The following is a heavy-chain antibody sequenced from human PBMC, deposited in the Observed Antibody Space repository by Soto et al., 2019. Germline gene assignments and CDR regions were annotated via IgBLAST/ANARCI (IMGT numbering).Heavy chain of an antibody. V-gene: IGHV4-34*01. J-gene: IGHJ6*03. CDR3: ARGGISHWAYFYYMDV. CDR1: GGPLSDYF. Sequence: SETLSLTCVFSGGPLSDYFWSWIRQPPGMALEWIGEINHLGSINYNPSLKSRVTMSVDTSKNQFSLTLNSVTAADTATYYCARGGISHWAYFYYMDVWDRGTTVTVSS. D-gene: IGHD2-21*01. CDR2: INHLGSI.